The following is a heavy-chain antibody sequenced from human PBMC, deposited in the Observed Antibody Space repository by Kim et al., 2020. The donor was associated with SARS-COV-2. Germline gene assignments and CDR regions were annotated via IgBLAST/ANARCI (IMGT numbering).Heavy chain of an antibody. D-gene: IGHD4-17*01. V-gene: IGHV4-59*13. CDR3: ARDRSVGYGDYRYFDY. CDR2: IYYSGST. J-gene: IGHJ4*02. CDR1: GGSISSYY. Sequence: SETLSLTCTVSGGSISSYYWSWIRQPPGKGLEWIGYIYYSGSTNYNPSLKSRVTISVDTSKNQFSLKLSSVTAADTAVYYCARDRSVGYGDYRYFDYWGQGTLVTVSS.